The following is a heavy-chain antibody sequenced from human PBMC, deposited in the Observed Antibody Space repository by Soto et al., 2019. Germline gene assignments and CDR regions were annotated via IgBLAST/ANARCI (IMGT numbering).Heavy chain of an antibody. V-gene: IGHV3-21*06. CDR2: ISSGSSYI. J-gene: IGHJ6*02. D-gene: IGHD3-10*01. CDR1: GFTFSSYS. CDR3: ARSSVGSGQLWNYYGMDI. Sequence: EVQLVESGGGLVKPGGSLRLSCAASGFTFSSYSMNWVRQAPGKGLEWVSSISSGSSYIYYADSVKGRFTISRDNAKNSLYLQMHSLRAEDTAVYYCARSSVGSGQLWNYYGMDIWGPGITVTVS.